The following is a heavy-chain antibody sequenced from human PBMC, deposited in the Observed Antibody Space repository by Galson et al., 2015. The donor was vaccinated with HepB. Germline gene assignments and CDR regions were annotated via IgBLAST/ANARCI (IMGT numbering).Heavy chain of an antibody. V-gene: IGHV3-30*04. Sequence: SLRVSCAASGFTFSGYAMHWVRQAPGKGLEWVGVISYDGSNKYYADSVKGRFTFSRDNSKNTMYVQMNRMRAEDTAVYYCARGGSITIFGVVIEAFDIWGQGTLVTVSS. J-gene: IGHJ3*02. CDR1: GFTFSGYA. CDR3: ARGGSITIFGVVIEAFDI. CDR2: ISYDGSNK. D-gene: IGHD3-3*01.